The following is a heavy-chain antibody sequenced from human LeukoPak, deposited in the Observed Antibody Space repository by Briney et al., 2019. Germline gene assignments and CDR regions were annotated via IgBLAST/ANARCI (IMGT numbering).Heavy chain of an antibody. CDR1: GGSISSSSYY. CDR2: IYYSGST. J-gene: IGHJ4*02. V-gene: IGHV4-39*07. D-gene: IGHD5-24*01. CDR3: ARVARWLQEEEYYFDY. Sequence: SETLSLTCTVSGGSISSSSYYWGWIRQPPGKGLEWIGSIYYSGSTYYNPSLKSRVTISVDTSKNQFSLKLSSVTAADTAVYYCARVARWLQEEEYYFDYWGQGTLVTVSS.